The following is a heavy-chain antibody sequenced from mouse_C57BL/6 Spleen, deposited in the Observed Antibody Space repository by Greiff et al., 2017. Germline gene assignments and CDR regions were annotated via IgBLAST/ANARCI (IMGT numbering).Heavy chain of an antibody. CDR3: ARDYYSNGYYFDY. CDR1: GYTFTSYG. J-gene: IGHJ2*01. Sequence: VQLQQSGAELARPGASVKLSCKASGYTFTSYGISWVKQRTGQGLEWIGEIYPRSGNPYYNEKFKGKATLTADKSSSTAYMELRSLTSEDSAVYFCARDYYSNGYYFDYWGQGTTLTVSS. CDR2: IYPRSGNP. V-gene: IGHV1-81*01. D-gene: IGHD2-5*01.